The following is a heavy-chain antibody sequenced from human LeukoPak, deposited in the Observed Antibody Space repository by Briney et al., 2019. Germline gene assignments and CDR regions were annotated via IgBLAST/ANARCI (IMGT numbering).Heavy chain of an antibody. CDR1: GFTFSSYT. V-gene: IGHV3-43*01. D-gene: IGHD3-10*02. CDR3: AKELDTMFFDY. Sequence: PGGSLRLSCAASGFTFSSYTIHWVRQAPGKGLEWVSLAGWAGGTTFYSDSVRGRFTISRDSGRKSVYLQMNSLTTDDTAFYFCAKELDTMFFDYWGQGALVTVSS. CDR2: AGWAGGTT. J-gene: IGHJ4*02.